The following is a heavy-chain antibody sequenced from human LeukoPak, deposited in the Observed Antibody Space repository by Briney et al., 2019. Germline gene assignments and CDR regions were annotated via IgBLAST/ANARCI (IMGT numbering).Heavy chain of an antibody. Sequence: PSETLSLTCIVSDDSITDYYWSWIRQPPGKGLEWVGYIFHKGYTNYNPSLKSRVTISMDTSKKQFSLTLKSVTAADTAVYYCAGTPLSDLDVWGQGTTVIVTS. D-gene: IGHD1-1*01. J-gene: IGHJ6*02. CDR3: AGTPLSDLDV. V-gene: IGHV4-59*03. CDR2: IFHKGYT. CDR1: DDSITDYY.